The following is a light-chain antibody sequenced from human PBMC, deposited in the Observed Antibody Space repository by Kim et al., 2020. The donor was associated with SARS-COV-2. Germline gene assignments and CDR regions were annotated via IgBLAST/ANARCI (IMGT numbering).Light chain of an antibody. V-gene: IGLV6-57*03. J-gene: IGLJ2*01. Sequence: GKTVTISCTRSSGSIDDKYVQWYQQRPGGVPTAVIYEDDQRPSGVSDRFSGSIDNSSNSASLTISGLRTEDEADYYCQSYNRDNVLFDGGTQLTVL. CDR3: QSYNRDNVL. CDR2: EDD. CDR1: SGSIDDKY.